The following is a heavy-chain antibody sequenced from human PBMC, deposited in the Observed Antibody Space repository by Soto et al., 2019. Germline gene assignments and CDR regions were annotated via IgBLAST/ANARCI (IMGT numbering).Heavy chain of an antibody. CDR1: GGTFSSYA. CDR3: ARESVTMGDYYYGMDV. V-gene: IGHV1-69*12. CDR2: IIPIFGTA. D-gene: IGHD3-16*01. J-gene: IGHJ6*02. Sequence: QVRLVQSGAEVKKPGSSVKVSCKASGGTFSSYAISWVRQAPGQGLEWMGGIIPIFGTANYAQKFQGRVTITADESTSTAYMELSSLRSEDTAVYYCARESVTMGDYYYGMDVWGQGTTVTVSS.